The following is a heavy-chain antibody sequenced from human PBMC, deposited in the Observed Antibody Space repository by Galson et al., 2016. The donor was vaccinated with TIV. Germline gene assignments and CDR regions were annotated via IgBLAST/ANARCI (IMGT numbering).Heavy chain of an antibody. CDR2: FDPEVQRT. V-gene: IGHV1-24*01. CDR3: ATVAWFPGLSLDN. CDR1: RDSLTDLV. Sequence: SVKVSCKVSRDSLTDLVIHWVRQAPGKGLEWVGGFDPEVQRTIYAQNFQGRVTLTADTSIDTAYMELGSLRFEDTAVYFCATVAWFPGLSLDNWGQGTLVTVSS. J-gene: IGHJ4*02. D-gene: IGHD3-22*01.